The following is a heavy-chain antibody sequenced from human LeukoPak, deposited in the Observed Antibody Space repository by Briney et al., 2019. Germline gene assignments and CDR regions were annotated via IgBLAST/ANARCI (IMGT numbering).Heavy chain of an antibody. CDR2: IKQDGGEK. J-gene: IGHJ5*02. CDR1: GFTFSSYW. Sequence: GGSLRLSCAASGFTFSSYWMSWVRQAPGKGLEWVANIKQDGGEKYYVDSVKGRFTISRDNATNSLCLQMNSLRAEDTAVYYCAREGGGYYDSSGYYSWFDPWGQGTLVTVSS. D-gene: IGHD3-22*01. V-gene: IGHV3-7*01. CDR3: AREGGGYYDSSGYYSWFDP.